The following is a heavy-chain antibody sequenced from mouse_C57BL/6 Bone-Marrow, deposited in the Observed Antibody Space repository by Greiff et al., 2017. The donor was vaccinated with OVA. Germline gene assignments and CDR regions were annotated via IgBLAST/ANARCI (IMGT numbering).Heavy chain of an antibody. J-gene: IGHJ1*03. CDR2: IYPGGGYT. D-gene: IGHD2-2*01. Sequence: QVQLQQSGAELVRPGTSVKMSCKASGYTFTNYWIGWAKQRPGHGLEWIGDIYPGGGYTNYNEKFKGKATLTADKSSSTAYMQFSSLTSEDSAVYFCARWGYDWYFDVWGTGTTVTVSS. V-gene: IGHV1-63*01. CDR3: ARWGYDWYFDV. CDR1: GYTFTNYW.